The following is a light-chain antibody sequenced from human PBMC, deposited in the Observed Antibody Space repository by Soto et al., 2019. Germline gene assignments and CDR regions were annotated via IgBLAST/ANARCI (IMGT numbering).Light chain of an antibody. V-gene: IGKV3-20*01. CDR1: QSVSSSY. Sequence: EIVLTQSPGTLSLSPGERATLSCRASQSVSSSYLAWYKQKPGQAPRLLIYDASNRATGIPDRFSGSGSGTDFTLTIRRLQPEDFAVYYCQQYGSSPTFGQGTRLEIK. CDR3: QQYGSSPT. CDR2: DAS. J-gene: IGKJ5*01.